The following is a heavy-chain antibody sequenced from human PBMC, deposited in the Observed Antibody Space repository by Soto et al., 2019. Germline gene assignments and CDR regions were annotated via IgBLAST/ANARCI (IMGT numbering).Heavy chain of an antibody. J-gene: IGHJ4*02. Sequence: PVGSLRLSCAASGFTFSSYSMNWVRQAPGKGLEWVSSISSSSSYIYYADSVKGRFTISRDNAKNSLYLQMNSLRAEDTAVYYCARTYSSGWPFDYWGQGTLVTVSS. CDR2: ISSSSSYI. CDR1: GFTFSSYS. V-gene: IGHV3-21*01. D-gene: IGHD6-19*01. CDR3: ARTYSSGWPFDY.